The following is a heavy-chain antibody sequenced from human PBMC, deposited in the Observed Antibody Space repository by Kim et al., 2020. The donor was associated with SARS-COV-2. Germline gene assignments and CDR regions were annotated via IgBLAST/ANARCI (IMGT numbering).Heavy chain of an antibody. CDR1: GFTFTGHA. Sequence: GGSLRLSCTTSGFTFTGHAMSWLRQAPGKGLEWVSSIDGSDGMKFYVDSVKGLFSISRDDFKNSVYLQMSALRAEDTAGYYCLKGGGGRTRDHWGQGTLV. J-gene: IGHJ4*02. CDR2: IDGSDGMK. D-gene: IGHD3-16*01. V-gene: IGHV3-23*01. CDR3: LKGGGGRTRDH.